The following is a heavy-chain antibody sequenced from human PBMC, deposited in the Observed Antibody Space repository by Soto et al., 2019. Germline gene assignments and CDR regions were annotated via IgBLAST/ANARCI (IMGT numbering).Heavy chain of an antibody. Sequence: QVQLVESGGGVVQPGRSLRLSCAASGFTFSSYAMHWVRQAPGKGLEWVAVISYDGSNKYYADSVKGRFTISRDNSKNTLYLQMNSLRAEDTAVYYCARDLVLLWFGELSCWGQGTLVTVSP. J-gene: IGHJ4*02. CDR3: ARDLVLLWFGELSC. CDR1: GFTFSSYA. CDR2: ISYDGSNK. V-gene: IGHV3-30-3*01. D-gene: IGHD3-10*01.